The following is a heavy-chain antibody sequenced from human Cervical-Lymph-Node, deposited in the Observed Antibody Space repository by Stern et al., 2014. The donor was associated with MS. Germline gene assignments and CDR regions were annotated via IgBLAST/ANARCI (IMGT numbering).Heavy chain of an antibody. CDR2: IWYDGNKK. CDR1: GFTFSNYG. J-gene: IGHJ4*02. V-gene: IGHV3-33*01. CDR3: ARGNWNYEGMGY. Sequence: QLVQSVGGVVQPGRSLRLSCAASGFTFSNYGMHWVRQAPGKGLEWLAVIWYDGNKKYYADSVKGRFTISRDNSKNTLFLQMSSLTAEDTALYYCARGNWNYEGMGYWGQGTLVTVSS. D-gene: IGHD1-7*01.